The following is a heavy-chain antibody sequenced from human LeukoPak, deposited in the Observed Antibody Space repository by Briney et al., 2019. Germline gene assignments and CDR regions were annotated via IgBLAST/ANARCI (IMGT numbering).Heavy chain of an antibody. D-gene: IGHD2-15*01. V-gene: IGHV3-30*02. J-gene: IGHJ5*02. CDR3: VPHNSEWFDP. CDR1: GFTFSNYA. CDR2: IRYDGSNK. Sequence: GGSLRLSCAASGFTFSNYAMHWLRQAPGKGLEWVAFIRYDGSNKNYADSVKGRFTISRDNSKNTLYLQMNGLRAEDTAVYYVVPHNSEWFDPWGQGTLVTVSS.